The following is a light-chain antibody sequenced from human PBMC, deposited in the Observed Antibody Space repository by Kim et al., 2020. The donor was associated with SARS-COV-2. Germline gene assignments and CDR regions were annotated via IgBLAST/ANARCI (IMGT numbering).Light chain of an antibody. J-gene: IGLJ1*01. CDR2: EVN. Sequence: PGQSVTISCTGTSNDIGGYNWVSWYQQHPGKPPKVMIYEVNQRPSGVPDRFSGSKSGNTASLTVSGLQAEDEADYYCSSFAGSTYVFGPGTKVTVL. CDR3: SSFAGSTYV. CDR1: SNDIGGYNW. V-gene: IGLV2-8*01.